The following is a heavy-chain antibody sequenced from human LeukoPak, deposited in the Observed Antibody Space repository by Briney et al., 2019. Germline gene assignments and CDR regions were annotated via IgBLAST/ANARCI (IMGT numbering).Heavy chain of an antibody. Sequence: PGGSLRLSCAASGFTFSDFYMSWIRQAPGKGLEWVSYISSSSSYTNYADSVKGRFTISRDNAKNSLYLQMNSLRAEDTAVYYCASLRPDDYGDYLGAFDIWGQGTMVTVSS. CDR3: ASLRPDDYGDYLGAFDI. V-gene: IGHV3-11*06. CDR1: GFTFSDFY. D-gene: IGHD4-17*01. CDR2: ISSSSSYT. J-gene: IGHJ3*02.